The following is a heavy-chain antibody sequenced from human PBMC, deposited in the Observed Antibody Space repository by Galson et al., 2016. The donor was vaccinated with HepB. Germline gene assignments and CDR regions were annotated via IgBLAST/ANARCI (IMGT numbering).Heavy chain of an antibody. Sequence: SLRLSCAASGFTFSDSAIHWVRQASGKGLEWVGRIRSKVNTYATAYAASVKGSFTISRDDSKKMAYLQMNSLRAEDTAVYYCGFLGLGAFDIWGQGTMVTVSS. CDR3: GFLGLGAFDI. CDR2: IRSKVNTYAT. V-gene: IGHV3-73*01. CDR1: GFTFSDSA. J-gene: IGHJ3*02. D-gene: IGHD6-19*01.